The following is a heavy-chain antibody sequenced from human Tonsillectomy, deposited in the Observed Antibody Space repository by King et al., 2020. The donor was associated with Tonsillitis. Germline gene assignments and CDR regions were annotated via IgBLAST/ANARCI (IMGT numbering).Heavy chain of an antibody. J-gene: IGHJ4*02. Sequence: VQLVESGTEVEKPGASVRVSCKASGYTFTTSYMHWVRQAPGQGLEWMGMIDGSGGSTTYPQKFQGRVTLTRDTAASTVYMESSSLRSEDTAVYYCTRGDLYSSSFDYWGQGTLVTVSS. V-gene: IGHV1-46*03. CDR2: IDGSGGST. CDR3: TRGDLYSSSFDY. D-gene: IGHD6-6*01. CDR1: GYTFTTSY.